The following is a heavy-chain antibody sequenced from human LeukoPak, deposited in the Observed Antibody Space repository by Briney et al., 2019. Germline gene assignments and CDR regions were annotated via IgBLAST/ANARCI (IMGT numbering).Heavy chain of an antibody. J-gene: IGHJ4*02. Sequence: EPSVKVSCKTSGYTFTSYYIHWLRQAPGQRFEWMGWSDPKSGATKYEHFQGRVTMTRDTSISTAYMELSRLTSDDTAVYYCARGNFYDNKAYSPELRYWGQGTLVTVSS. V-gene: IGHV1-2*02. CDR3: ARGNFYDNKAYSPELRY. CDR1: GYTFTSYY. CDR2: SDPKSGAT. D-gene: IGHD3-10*01.